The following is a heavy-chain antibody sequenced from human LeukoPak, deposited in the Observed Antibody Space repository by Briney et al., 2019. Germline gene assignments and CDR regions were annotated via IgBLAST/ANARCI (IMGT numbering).Heavy chain of an antibody. CDR1: GGSFSGYY. Sequence: SETLSLTCAVYGGSFSGYYWSWIRQPTGKGLEWIGEINHSGSTNYNPSLKSRVTISVDTSKNQFSLKLSSVTAADTAVYYCARGDYGEDYWGQGTLVTVSS. D-gene: IGHD4-17*01. CDR3: ARGDYGEDY. CDR2: INHSGST. V-gene: IGHV4-34*01. J-gene: IGHJ4*02.